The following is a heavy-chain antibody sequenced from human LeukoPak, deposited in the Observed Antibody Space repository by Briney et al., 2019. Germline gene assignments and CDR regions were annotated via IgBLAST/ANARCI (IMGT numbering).Heavy chain of an antibody. CDR1: RFTISFYW. Sequence: PGGSLRLSCAASRFTISFYWMSWVRQAPGKGLEWVANINQVASEKNYVDSVKGRFTISRDNAKNSLYLQMNSVRAEDTAMYYCVRDGGYYGPDSWGQGALVSVSS. CDR3: VRDGGYYGPDS. J-gene: IGHJ4*02. CDR2: INQVASEK. D-gene: IGHD3-10*01. V-gene: IGHV3-7*04.